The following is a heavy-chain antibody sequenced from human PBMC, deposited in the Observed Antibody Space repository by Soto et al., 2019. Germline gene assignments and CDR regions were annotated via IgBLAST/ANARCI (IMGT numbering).Heavy chain of an antibody. Sequence: QVQLVQSGAEVKKPGSSVKVSCKASGGTFSSYTITWVRQAPGQGLEWMGRIIPILSIANYAQKFQGRVTITXVKHTXXAYMELSSLRSDDTAVYYCAREYYYDSSGQYYFDYWGQGTLVTVSS. D-gene: IGHD3-22*01. J-gene: IGHJ4*02. CDR3: AREYYYDSSGQYYFDY. CDR2: IIPILSIA. CDR1: GGTFSSYT. V-gene: IGHV1-69*08.